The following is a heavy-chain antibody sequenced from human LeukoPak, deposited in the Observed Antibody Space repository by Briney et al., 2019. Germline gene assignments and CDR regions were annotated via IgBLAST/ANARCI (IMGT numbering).Heavy chain of an antibody. D-gene: IGHD2-21*02. CDR1: GFTFSDYY. V-gene: IGHV3-11*01. CDR2: ISSSGSTI. CDR3: XXXXXVVTNPRDV. J-gene: IGHJ6*04. Sequence: MSGGSLRLSCAASGFTFSDYYMSWIRQAPGKGLEWVSYISSSGSTIYYADSVKGRFTISRDNAKNSLYLQMNSLRAEDTAVYXXXXXXXVVTNPRDVWGKGTTFTVSS.